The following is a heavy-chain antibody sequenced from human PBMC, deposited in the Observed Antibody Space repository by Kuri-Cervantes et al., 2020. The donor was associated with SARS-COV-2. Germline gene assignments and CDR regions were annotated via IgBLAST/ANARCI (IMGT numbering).Heavy chain of an antibody. CDR3: ARDVPFDY. V-gene: IGHV3-64*02. CDR2: ISSNGGST. Sequence: GESLKISCAASGFTFSSYAMHWVRQAPGKGLEYVSAISSNGGSTYYADSVKGRFTISRDNSKNTLYLQMNSLRAEDTAVYYCARDVPFDYWGQGTLVTVSS. CDR1: GFTFSSYA. J-gene: IGHJ4*02.